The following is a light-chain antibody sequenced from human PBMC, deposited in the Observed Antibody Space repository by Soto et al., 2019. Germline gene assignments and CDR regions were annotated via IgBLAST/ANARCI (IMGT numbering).Light chain of an antibody. CDR2: DAS. CDR3: QQSTNWPLT. V-gene: IGKV3-11*01. Sequence: PGERATLSCRASQSVTTFLAWYQQKPGQAPRLLIYDASKRATGIPARFSGSGSGTDFTLTISSLEPEDFAVYYCQQSTNWPLTFGGGTKVEIK. J-gene: IGKJ4*01. CDR1: QSVTTF.